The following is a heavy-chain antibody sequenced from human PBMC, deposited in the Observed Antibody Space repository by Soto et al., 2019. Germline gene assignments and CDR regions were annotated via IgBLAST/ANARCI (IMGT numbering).Heavy chain of an antibody. V-gene: IGHV3-74*01. J-gene: IGHJ4*02. CDR3: ATDDHGDLLDY. Sequence: GGSLRLSCAASGFTFSSYWMHWVRQAPGKGLVWVSRINSDGSSTSYADSVKGRFTISRDNAKNTLYLQMNSLRAEDTAVYYCATDDHGDLLDYWGQGTLVTVSS. CDR2: INSDGSST. CDR1: GFTFSSYW. D-gene: IGHD4-17*01.